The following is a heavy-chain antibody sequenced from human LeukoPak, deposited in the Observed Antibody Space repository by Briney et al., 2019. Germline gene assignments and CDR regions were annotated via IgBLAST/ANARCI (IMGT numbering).Heavy chain of an antibody. CDR2: INPNSGGT. J-gene: IGHJ3*02. V-gene: IGHV1-2*02. CDR1: GYTFTGYH. Sequence: GASVKVSSKASGYTFTGYHMHWVRQAPGQGLEWMGWINPNSGGTSYAQKFQGRVTMARDTSISTVYMELSRLRSDDTAVYYCARDRGSYFSDAFDIWGQGTMVTVSS. D-gene: IGHD1-26*01. CDR3: ARDRGSYFSDAFDI.